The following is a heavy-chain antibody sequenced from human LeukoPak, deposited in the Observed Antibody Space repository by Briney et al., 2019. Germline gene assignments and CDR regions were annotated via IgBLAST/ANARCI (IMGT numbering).Heavy chain of an antibody. D-gene: IGHD6-19*01. Sequence: SVKVSCKASGGTFSSYAISWVRQAPGQGLEWMGGIIPIFGTANYAQKFQGGVTITADKSTSTAYVELSSLRSEDTAVYYCARVLIAVAGTLDYWGQGTLVTVSS. J-gene: IGHJ4*02. CDR2: IIPIFGTA. CDR1: GGTFSSYA. CDR3: ARVLIAVAGTLDY. V-gene: IGHV1-69*06.